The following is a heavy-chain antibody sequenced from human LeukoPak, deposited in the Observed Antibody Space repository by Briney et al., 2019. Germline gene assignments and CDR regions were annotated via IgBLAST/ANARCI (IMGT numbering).Heavy chain of an antibody. Sequence: GGSLRLSCAASGFTFSSYSMNWVRQAPGKGLEWVSSISSSSSYIYYADSVKGRFTISRDNAKNSLYLQMNSLRAEDTAVYYCAREGQWLDPDYWGRGTLVTVSS. CDR3: AREGQWLDPDY. CDR2: ISSSSSYI. CDR1: GFTFSSYS. J-gene: IGHJ4*02. D-gene: IGHD6-19*01. V-gene: IGHV3-21*01.